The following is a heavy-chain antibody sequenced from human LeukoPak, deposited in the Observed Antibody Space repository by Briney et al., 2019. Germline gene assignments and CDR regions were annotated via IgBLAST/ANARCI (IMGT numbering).Heavy chain of an antibody. CDR1: GGSISSYY. J-gene: IGHJ3*02. CDR2: IYYSGST. D-gene: IGHD2/OR15-2a*01. V-gene: IGHV4-59*01. Sequence: SETLSLSCTVSGGSISSYYWSWIRQPPGKGLEWIGYIYYSGSTNYNPSLKSRVTISVDTSKNQFSLKLSSVTAADTAVYYCADSRHDAFDIWGQGTMVTVSS. CDR3: ADSRHDAFDI.